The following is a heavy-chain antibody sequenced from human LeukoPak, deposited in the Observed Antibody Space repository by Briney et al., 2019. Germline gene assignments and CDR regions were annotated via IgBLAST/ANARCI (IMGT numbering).Heavy chain of an antibody. CDR3: ARRWGSGSYYSNFYGMDV. CDR2: FYYSGST. CDR1: GGSISSYY. V-gene: IGHV4-59*08. D-gene: IGHD3-10*01. Sequence: SETLSLTCTVSGGSISSYYWSWIRQPPGKGLEWIGYFYYSGSTNYNPSLKSRVTIAVDTSKNQSSLMLSSVTAADTAVYYCARRWGSGSYYSNFYGMDVWGQGTTVTVSS. J-gene: IGHJ6*02.